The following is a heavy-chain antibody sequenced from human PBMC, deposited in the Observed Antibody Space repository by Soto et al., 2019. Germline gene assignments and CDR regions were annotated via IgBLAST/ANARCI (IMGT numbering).Heavy chain of an antibody. CDR2: ISTYNGNT. J-gene: IGHJ5*02. D-gene: IGHD2-15*01. V-gene: IGHV1-18*01. CDR1: GYTFTSYV. Sequence: ASVKVSCKAAGYTFTSYVISWLRLAPGQGLEWMGWISTYNGNTNYAQKLQGRVTMTTDTSTSTAYMELRSLRSDDTAVYYCARGFRVAATRWWFDPWGQGTLVTVSS. CDR3: ARGFRVAATRWWFDP.